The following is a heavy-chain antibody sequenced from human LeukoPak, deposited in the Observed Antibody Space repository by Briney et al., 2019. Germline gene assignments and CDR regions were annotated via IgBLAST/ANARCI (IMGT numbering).Heavy chain of an antibody. D-gene: IGHD2-2*01. Sequence: GGSLRLSCAASGFTFSSYWMSWVRQAPGKGLEGVANIKQDGSEKYYVDSVKDRFTISRDNAKNSSYLQMNSLRDHHTAVYYCASSPQPHGYWGQGPLVTVSS. CDR3: ASSPQPHGY. V-gene: IGHV3-7*01. CDR2: IKQDGSEK. CDR1: GFTFSSYW. J-gene: IGHJ4*02.